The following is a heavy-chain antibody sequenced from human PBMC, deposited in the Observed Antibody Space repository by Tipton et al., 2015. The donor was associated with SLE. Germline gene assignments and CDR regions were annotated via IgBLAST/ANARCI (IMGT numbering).Heavy chain of an antibody. D-gene: IGHD3-10*01. Sequence: SLRLSCAASGFTFSSYAMSWVRQAPGKGLEWVSAISGSGGSTYYADSVKGRFTISRDNSKNTLYLQMNSLRAEDTAVYYCAREGCDGSGGPYGMDVWGQGTTVPVSS. J-gene: IGHJ6*02. CDR1: GFTFSSYA. CDR2: ISGSGGST. V-gene: IGHV3-23*01. CDR3: AREGCDGSGGPYGMDV.